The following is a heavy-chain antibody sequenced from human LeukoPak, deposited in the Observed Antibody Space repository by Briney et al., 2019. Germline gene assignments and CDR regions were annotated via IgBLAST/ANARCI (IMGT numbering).Heavy chain of an antibody. D-gene: IGHD6-19*01. CDR2: IYPGDSDT. CDR1: GYSFTTYW. J-gene: IGHJ3*02. CDR3: ARQYSSGWYYRGDAFDI. Sequence: GESLKISCKGSGYSFTTYWIAWVRQMPGKGLEWMGIIYPGDSDTRYSPSFQGQVTISADKSISTAYLQWSSLKASDIAMYYCARQYSSGWYYRGDAFDIWGQGTMVTVSS. V-gene: IGHV5-51*01.